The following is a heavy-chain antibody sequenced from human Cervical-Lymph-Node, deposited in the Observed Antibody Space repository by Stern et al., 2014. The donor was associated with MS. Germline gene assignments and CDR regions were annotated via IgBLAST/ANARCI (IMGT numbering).Heavy chain of an antibody. CDR3: TRERRDGHTYAFDT. Sequence: VQLVQSGAEVKKPGSSVKVSYKASGGTFSTLAISWVRQASGQGLEWMGGIIPILESATYPQNFQDRVTITADTSARTVYMELNGLTSEDTAVYFCTRERRDGHTYAFDTWGQGTLVTVSS. CDR2: IIPILESA. V-gene: IGHV1-69*06. CDR1: GGTFSTLA. D-gene: IGHD5-24*01. J-gene: IGHJ3*02.